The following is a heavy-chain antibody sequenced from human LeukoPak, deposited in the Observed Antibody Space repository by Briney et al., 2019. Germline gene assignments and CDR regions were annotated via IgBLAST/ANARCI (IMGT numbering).Heavy chain of an antibody. Sequence: GGSLRLSCVASGFTLSGYDMTWVRQRPGKGLEWVSSISKSDDTTYYADSVKGRFTISRDNSKSTVYLQMSSLRAEDTAVYYCAKDPSTFDGDYGDTWGQGTLVTVSS. CDR1: GFTLSGYD. D-gene: IGHD4-17*01. CDR3: AKDPSTFDGDYGDT. CDR2: ISKSDDTT. V-gene: IGHV3-23*01. J-gene: IGHJ4*02.